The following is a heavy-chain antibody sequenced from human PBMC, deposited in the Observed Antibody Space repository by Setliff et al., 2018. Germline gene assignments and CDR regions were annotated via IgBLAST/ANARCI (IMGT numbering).Heavy chain of an antibody. CDR3: ARRPPNGFGEFGNAFDI. CDR1: GFTFERNG. J-gene: IGHJ3*02. D-gene: IGHD3-10*01. Sequence: PGGSLRLSCAASGFTFERNGMNWVRQAPGKGLEWVSSISTSSTYIYYADSVKGRFTISRDNAKNSLYLQMNSLRAEDTAVYYCARRPPNGFGEFGNAFDIWGQGTMVTVSS. CDR2: ISTSSTYI. V-gene: IGHV3-21*01.